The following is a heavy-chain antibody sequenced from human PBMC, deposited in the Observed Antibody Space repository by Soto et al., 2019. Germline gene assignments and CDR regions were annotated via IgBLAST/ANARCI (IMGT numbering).Heavy chain of an antibody. CDR2: ISYDGSNK. CDR3: ARDLEGGLGELSGDY. J-gene: IGHJ4*02. Sequence: QVQLVESGGGVVQPGRSLRLSCAASGFTFSSYAMHWVRQAPGKGLEWVAVISYDGSNKYYADSVKGRFTISRDNSRNTLYLQMNSLRAEDTAVYYCARDLEGGLGELSGDYWGQGTLVTVSS. D-gene: IGHD3-16*02. V-gene: IGHV3-30-3*01. CDR1: GFTFSSYA.